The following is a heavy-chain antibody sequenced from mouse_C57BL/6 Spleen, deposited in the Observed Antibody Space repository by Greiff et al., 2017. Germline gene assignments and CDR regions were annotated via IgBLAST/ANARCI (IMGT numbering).Heavy chain of an antibody. V-gene: IGHV5-17*01. CDR3: ARARNWDDAMDY. J-gene: IGHJ4*01. CDR2: ISSGSSTI. CDR1: GFTFSDYG. Sequence: EVKLMESGGGLVKPGGSLKLSCAASGFTFSDYGMHWVRQAPEKGLEWVAYISSGSSTIYYADTVKGRFTISRDNAKNTLFLQMTSLRSEDTAMYYCARARNWDDAMDYWGQGTSVTVSS. D-gene: IGHD4-1*01.